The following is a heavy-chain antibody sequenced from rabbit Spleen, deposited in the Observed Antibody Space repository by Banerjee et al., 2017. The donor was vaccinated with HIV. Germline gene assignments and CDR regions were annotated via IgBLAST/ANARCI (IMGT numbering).Heavy chain of an antibody. CDR1: GFDFSSNA. CDR3: ARDGYSRGWGIILYYFNL. Sequence: QEQLVESGGGLVQPEGSLTLTCKAAGFDFSSNAMCWVRQAPGKGLEWIACIDLGDGSTYYASWVNGRFSISRSTSLKTVTLQMTSLTAADTATYFCARDGYSRGWGIILYYFNLWGPGTLVTVS. J-gene: IGHJ4*01. V-gene: IGHV1S47*01. D-gene: IGHD4-1*01. CDR2: IDLGDGST.